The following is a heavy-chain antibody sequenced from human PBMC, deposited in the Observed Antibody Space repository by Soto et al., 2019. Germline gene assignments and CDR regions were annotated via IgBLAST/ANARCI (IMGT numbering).Heavy chain of an antibody. V-gene: IGHV3-23*01. Sequence: PGGSLRLSCAASGFTFSSYAMSWVRQAPGKGLEWVSAISGSGGSTYYSDSVKGRFTISRDYSKNTLYLQMNSLRAEDTAVYYCAKGGHAGVDYYYYGMDVWGQGTTVTVS. CDR3: AKGGHAGVDYYYYGMDV. D-gene: IGHD2-15*01. CDR1: GFTFSSYA. CDR2: ISGSGGST. J-gene: IGHJ6*02.